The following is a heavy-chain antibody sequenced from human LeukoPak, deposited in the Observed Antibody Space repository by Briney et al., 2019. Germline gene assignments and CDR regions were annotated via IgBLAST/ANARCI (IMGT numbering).Heavy chain of an antibody. CDR3: AKEGMAGTYRYFDY. J-gene: IGHJ4*02. D-gene: IGHD1-20*01. CDR2: INRNGGSM. Sequence: GRSLRLSCAASGFRFDDYALHWVRHAPGKGLEWVAGINRNGGSMGYADSVKGRFSISRDNAKNTVYLQMDSLRTEDTALYYCAKEGMAGTYRYFDYWGQGTLVTVSS. CDR1: GFRFDDYA. V-gene: IGHV3-9*01.